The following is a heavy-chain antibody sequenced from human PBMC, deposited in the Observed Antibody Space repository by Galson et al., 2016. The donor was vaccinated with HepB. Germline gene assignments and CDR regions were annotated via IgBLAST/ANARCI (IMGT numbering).Heavy chain of an antibody. J-gene: IGHJ5*02. CDR3: AGAGCSGGSCYYNWFDP. Sequence: SETLSPTCAVSGGSISSTHWWSWVRQPPGKGLEWIGEIYHSGSTNYNPSLKSRVTISVDKSKNQFSLKLSSVTAADTAVYYCAGAGCSGGSCYYNWFDPWGQGTLVTVSS. CDR1: GGSISSTHW. D-gene: IGHD2-15*01. CDR2: IYHSGST. V-gene: IGHV4-4*02.